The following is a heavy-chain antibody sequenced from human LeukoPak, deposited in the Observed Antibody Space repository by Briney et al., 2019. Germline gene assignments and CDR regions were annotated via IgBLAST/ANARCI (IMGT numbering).Heavy chain of an antibody. CDR1: GFTFSSYA. CDR2: ISGSGGST. CDR3: AKGGEMATYYYYFYMDV. D-gene: IGHD5-24*01. Sequence: GESLKISCAASGFTFSSYAMSWVRQAPGKGLEWVSAISGSGGSTYYADSVKGRFTISRDNSKNTLYLQMNSLRAEDTAVYYCAKGGEMATYYYYFYMDVWGKGTTVTVSS. J-gene: IGHJ6*03. V-gene: IGHV3-23*01.